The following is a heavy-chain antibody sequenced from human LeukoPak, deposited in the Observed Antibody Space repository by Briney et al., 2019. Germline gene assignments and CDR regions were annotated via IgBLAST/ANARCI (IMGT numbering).Heavy chain of an antibody. CDR2: INPNSGGT. J-gene: IGHJ4*02. CDR1: GYTFTDYY. V-gene: IGHV1-2*02. Sequence: ASVKVSCKASGYTFTDYYMHWVRQAPGQGLEWMGWINPNSGGTNYAQKFQDRVTMTRDTSISTAYMELSSLRSDDTAVYYCARDRFGGSYIDYWGQGTLVTVSS. D-gene: IGHD3-10*01. CDR3: ARDRFGGSYIDY.